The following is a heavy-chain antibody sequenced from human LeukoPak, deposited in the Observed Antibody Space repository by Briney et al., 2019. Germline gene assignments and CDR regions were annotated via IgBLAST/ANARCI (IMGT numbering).Heavy chain of an antibody. J-gene: IGHJ4*02. V-gene: IGHV3-20*04. CDR3: ARAKYYYDSSGYCD. Sequence: GGSLRLSCAASGFTFDDYGMSWVRQAPGKGLEWVSGINWNGGSTGYADSVKGRFTISRDNAKNSLYLQMNSLRAEDTALYYCARAKYYYDSSGYCDWGQGNLVTVSS. D-gene: IGHD3-22*01. CDR2: INWNGGST. CDR1: GFTFDDYG.